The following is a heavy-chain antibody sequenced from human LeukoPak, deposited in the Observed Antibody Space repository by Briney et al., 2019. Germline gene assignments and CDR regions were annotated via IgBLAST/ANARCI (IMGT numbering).Heavy chain of an antibody. CDR2: IRQDGSDK. D-gene: IGHD4-17*01. J-gene: IGHJ5*02. CDR1: GFTVSSNY. Sequence: GGSLRLSCAASGFTVSSNYMAWVRQAPGKGLEWVASIRQDGSDKYYVDSVKGRFAISRDNAQNSLFLQMNSLTVDDTAVYYCSRGHYGDYPWGQGTLVTVSS. V-gene: IGHV3-7*01. CDR3: SRGHYGDYP.